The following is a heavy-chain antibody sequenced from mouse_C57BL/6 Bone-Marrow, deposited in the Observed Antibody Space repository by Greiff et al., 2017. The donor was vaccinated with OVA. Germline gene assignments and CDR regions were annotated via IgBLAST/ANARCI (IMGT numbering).Heavy chain of an antibody. Sequence: EVQLQESGPGLVKPSQSLSLTCSVTGYSITSGYYWNWIRQFPGNKLEWMGYISYDGSNNYNPSLKNRISITRDTSKNQFFLKLNSVTTEDTATYYCAVYYYGSSYYFDYWGHGTTLTVSS. J-gene: IGHJ2*01. V-gene: IGHV3-6*01. CDR1: GYSITSGYY. CDR3: AVYYYGSSYYFDY. CDR2: ISYDGSN. D-gene: IGHD1-1*01.